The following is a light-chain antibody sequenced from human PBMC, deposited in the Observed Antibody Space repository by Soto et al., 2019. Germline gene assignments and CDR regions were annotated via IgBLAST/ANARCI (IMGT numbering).Light chain of an antibody. J-gene: IGKJ2*01. CDR3: QQYGSSPYT. CDR2: DAS. V-gene: IGKV3-11*01. CDR1: QSVSTY. Sequence: EIVLTQSPATLSLSPGERATLSCRASQSVSTYLAWYQHKPGQAPRLLIYDASNRAAGIPDKFSGSGSGTDFTLTISSLEPDDFAVYYCQQYGSSPYTFGQGTKVDIK.